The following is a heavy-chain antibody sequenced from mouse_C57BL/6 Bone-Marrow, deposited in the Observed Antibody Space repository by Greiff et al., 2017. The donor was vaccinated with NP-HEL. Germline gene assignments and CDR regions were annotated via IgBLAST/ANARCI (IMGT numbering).Heavy chain of an antibody. CDR3: ARQYSNYRRWFAY. CDR1: GFTFSDYY. V-gene: IGHV5-12*01. Sequence: EVMLVESGGGLVQPGGSLKLSCAASGFTFSDYYMYWVRQTPEKRLEWVAYISNGGGSTYYPDTVKGRFTISRDNAKNTLYLQMSRLKSEDTAMYYCARQYSNYRRWFAYWGQGTLVTVSA. CDR2: ISNGGGST. J-gene: IGHJ3*01. D-gene: IGHD2-5*01.